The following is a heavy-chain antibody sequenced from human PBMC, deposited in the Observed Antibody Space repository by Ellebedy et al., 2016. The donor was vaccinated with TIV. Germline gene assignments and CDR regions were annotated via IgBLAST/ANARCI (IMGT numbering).Heavy chain of an antibody. CDR3: ARRGATDYGDF. Sequence: ASVKVSCXASGYTFINYGISWVRQAPGQGLEWMGWINPYSDDQHYAQKFQGRVTLTTDTSTSTAYMELRSLRSDDTAMYYCARRGATDYGDFWGQGTLVIVSS. V-gene: IGHV1-18*04. J-gene: IGHJ4*02. D-gene: IGHD2-21*02. CDR2: INPYSDDQ. CDR1: GYTFINYG.